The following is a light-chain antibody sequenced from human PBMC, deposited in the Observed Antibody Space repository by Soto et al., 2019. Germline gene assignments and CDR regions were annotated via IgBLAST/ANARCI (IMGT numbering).Light chain of an antibody. Sequence: EIVLTQSPGTLSLSPGERATLSCRASQSVTNNYLAWYQRKPGQPPRLLIYGTSYRSTDIPRRFSGSGSGTDFTLTITXLXPEXXXVXXCQXXGSSPPTFGQGTKVEIK. V-gene: IGKV3-20*01. CDR3: QXXGSSPPT. CDR1: QSVTNNY. CDR2: GTS. J-gene: IGKJ1*01.